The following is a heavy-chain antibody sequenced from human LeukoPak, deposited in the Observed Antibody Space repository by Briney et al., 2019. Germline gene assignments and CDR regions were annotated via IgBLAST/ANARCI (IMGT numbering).Heavy chain of an antibody. CDR2: IYYSGST. V-gene: IGHV4-59*01. J-gene: IGHJ3*02. CDR1: GGSISSYY. Sequence: PSETLSFTCTVSGGSISSYYWSWIRQPPGKGLEWIGYIYYSGSTNYNPSLKSRVTISVDTSKNQFSLKLTSVTAADTAVYYCARDLAREDAFDIWGQGTVVTVPS. CDR3: ARDLAREDAFDI. D-gene: IGHD2-21*01.